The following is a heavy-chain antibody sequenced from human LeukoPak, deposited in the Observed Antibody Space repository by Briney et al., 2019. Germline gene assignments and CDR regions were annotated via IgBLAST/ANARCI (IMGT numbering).Heavy chain of an antibody. Sequence: TGGSLRLSCAASGFTFSSYAMSWVRQAPGKGLEWVSAISGSGGSTYYAYSVKGRFTISRDNSKNTLYLQMNSLRAEDTAVYYCAKDGYDSSGYYTTPFDYWGQGTLVTVSS. CDR1: GFTFSSYA. CDR2: ISGSGGST. V-gene: IGHV3-23*01. CDR3: AKDGYDSSGYYTTPFDY. D-gene: IGHD3-22*01. J-gene: IGHJ4*02.